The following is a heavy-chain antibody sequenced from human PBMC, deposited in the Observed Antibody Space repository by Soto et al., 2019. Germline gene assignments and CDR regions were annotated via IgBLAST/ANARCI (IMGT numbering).Heavy chain of an antibody. CDR2: IWYDGSNK. J-gene: IGHJ6*02. CDR3: ARDTAKAYSSSFVAWDDYYGMDV. D-gene: IGHD6-6*01. CDR1: GFTFSSYG. V-gene: IGHV3-33*01. Sequence: QVQLVESGGGVVQPGRSLRLSCAASGFTFSSYGMHWVRQAPGKGLEWVAVIWYDGSNKYYADSVKGRFTISRDNSKNTLYLQMNSLRAEDTAVYYCARDTAKAYSSSFVAWDDYYGMDVWGQGTTVTVSS.